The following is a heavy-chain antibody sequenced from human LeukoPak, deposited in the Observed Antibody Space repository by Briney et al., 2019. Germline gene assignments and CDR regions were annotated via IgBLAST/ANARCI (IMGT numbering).Heavy chain of an antibody. Sequence: GGSLRLSCAASGFTFDDYAIHWVRQAPGKGLEWVSGITWNSGSIGYADSVKGRFTISRDNSKNTLYLQMNSLRAEDTAVYYCARDAAGTHYYYYGMDVWGQGTTVTVSS. CDR3: ARDAAGTHYYYYGMDV. D-gene: IGHD6-13*01. CDR1: GFTFDDYA. CDR2: ITWNSGSI. J-gene: IGHJ6*02. V-gene: IGHV3-9*01.